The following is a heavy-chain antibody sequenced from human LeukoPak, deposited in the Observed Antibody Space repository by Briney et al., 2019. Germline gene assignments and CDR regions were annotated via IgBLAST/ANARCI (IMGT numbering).Heavy chain of an antibody. CDR1: GFTVGSNY. CDR3: ARGGGDSCTSTSCNWFDP. CDR2: IYSGGST. J-gene: IGHJ5*02. Sequence: GGSLRLSCAASGFTVGSNYMSWVRQAPGKGLEWVSVIYSGGSTYYADSVKGRFTISRDNSKNTLYLQMNSLRADDTAVYYYARGGGDSCTSTSCNWFDPWGQGTLVTVSS. V-gene: IGHV3-53*01. D-gene: IGHD2-2*01.